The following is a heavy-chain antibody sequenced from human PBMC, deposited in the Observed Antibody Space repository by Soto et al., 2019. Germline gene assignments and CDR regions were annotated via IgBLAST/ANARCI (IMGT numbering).Heavy chain of an antibody. V-gene: IGHV4-39*01. Sequence: PSETLSLTCTVSGGSISNKRYYWGWIRQPPGKGLEWIGSIHYSGSTYDNPSLKSRVTISVDTSKNQLSLKLKSVTAADTAVYYCARHVSLGYCTPTSRDLLSWFDAWRQGTQVTVSS. CDR2: IHYSGST. D-gene: IGHD2-2*01. J-gene: IGHJ5*02. CDR1: GGSISNKRYY. CDR3: ARHVSLGYCTPTSRDLLSWFDA.